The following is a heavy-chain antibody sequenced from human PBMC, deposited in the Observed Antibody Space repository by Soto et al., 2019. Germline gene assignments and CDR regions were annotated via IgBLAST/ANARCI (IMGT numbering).Heavy chain of an antibody. J-gene: IGHJ5*02. CDR1: GGSISSGGYY. D-gene: IGHD2-15*01. CDR2: IYYSGST. V-gene: IGHV4-31*03. Sequence: QVQLQESGPGLVKPSQTLSLTCTVSGGSISSGGYYWSWIRQHPGKGLEWIRYIYYSGSTYYNPSLKSRVTISVDTSKNQFSLKLSSVTAADTAVYYCARGLLGYCSGGSCNWFDPWGQGTLVTVSS. CDR3: ARGLLGYCSGGSCNWFDP.